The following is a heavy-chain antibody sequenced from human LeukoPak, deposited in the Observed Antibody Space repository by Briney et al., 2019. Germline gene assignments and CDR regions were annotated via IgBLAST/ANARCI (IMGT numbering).Heavy chain of an antibody. D-gene: IGHD3-16*02. J-gene: IGHJ6*03. V-gene: IGHV3-30*19. CDR2: ISYDGSNK. CDR1: GFTFSSSD. CDR3: ARGDYDYVWGSYRWQSAAMDV. Sequence: GGSLRLSCAASGFTFSSSDMHWVRQAPGKGLEWVAVISYDGSNKYYADSVKGRFTISRDNSKNTLYLQMNSLRAEDTAVYYCARGDYDYVWGSYRWQSAAMDVWGKGTTVTVSS.